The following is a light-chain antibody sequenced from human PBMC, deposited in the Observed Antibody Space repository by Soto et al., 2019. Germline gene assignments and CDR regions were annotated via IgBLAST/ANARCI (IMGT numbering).Light chain of an antibody. CDR3: QQYNKWPWT. CDR1: QSAGSN. Sequence: EIVMTQSPVTLSVSPGERATLSCRASQSAGSNLAWYQQKPGQAPRLLISGASTGATGVPATFSGSGSGTEFTLTINSLQSEDFAIYYCQQYNKWPWTFGQGTKVDIK. CDR2: GAS. J-gene: IGKJ1*01. V-gene: IGKV3-15*01.